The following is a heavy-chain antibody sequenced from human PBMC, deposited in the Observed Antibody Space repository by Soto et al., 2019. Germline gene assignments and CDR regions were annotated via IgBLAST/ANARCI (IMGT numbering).Heavy chain of an antibody. CDR1: GFTFDDYA. J-gene: IGHJ1*01. D-gene: IGHD6-13*01. CDR3: VKDESINWYSGHFRH. V-gene: IGHV3-9*01. Sequence: EVQLVESGGGLVQPGRSLRLSCAASGFTFDDYAMHWVRQVPGKGLEWVSGINWNSGSIGYGDSVKGRFAISRDNAKNSRHLQMNSLSAEDTAFYYCVKDESINWYSGHFRHWGQGTLVTVYS. CDR2: INWNSGSI.